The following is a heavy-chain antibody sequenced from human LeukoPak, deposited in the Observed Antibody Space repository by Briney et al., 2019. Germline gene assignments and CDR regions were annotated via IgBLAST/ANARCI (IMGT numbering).Heavy chain of an antibody. J-gene: IGHJ4*02. V-gene: IGHV1-24*01. CDR3: ATEITMVRGVIPEGSFDY. Sequence: GGSLRLSCAASGFTFSSYEMNWVRQAPGKGLEWMGGFDPEDGETIYAQKFQGRVTMTEDTSTDTAYMELSSLRSEDTAVYYCATEITMVRGVIPEGSFDYWGQGTLVTVSS. D-gene: IGHD3-10*01. CDR1: GFTFSSYE. CDR2: FDPEDGET.